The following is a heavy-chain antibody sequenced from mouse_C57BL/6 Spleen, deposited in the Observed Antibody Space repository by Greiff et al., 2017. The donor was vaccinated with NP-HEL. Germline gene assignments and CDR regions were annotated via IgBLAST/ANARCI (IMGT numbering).Heavy chain of an antibody. CDR2: IHPNSGST. D-gene: IGHD1-1*01. CDR1: GYTFTSYW. V-gene: IGHV1-64*01. Sequence: QVQLQQPGAELVKPGASVKLSCKASGYTFTSYWMHWVKQRPGQGLEWIGMIHPNSGSTNYNEKFKSKATLTVDKSSSTAYMQLSSLTSEDSAVYYCARTTVAPLYYAMDYWGQGTSVTVSS. J-gene: IGHJ4*01. CDR3: ARTTVAPLYYAMDY.